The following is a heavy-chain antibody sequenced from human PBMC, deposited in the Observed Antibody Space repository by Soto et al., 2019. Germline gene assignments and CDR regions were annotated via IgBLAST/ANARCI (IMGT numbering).Heavy chain of an antibody. CDR3: ARDKYCSGGSCYTDAFDI. D-gene: IGHD2-15*01. CDR1: GGTFSSYT. Sequence: QVQLVQSGAEVKKPGSSVKVSCKASGGTFSSYTISWVRQAPGQGLEWMGRVIPILGIANYAQKFQGRVTITADKSTSTAYMELSSLRSEDTAVYYCARDKYCSGGSCYTDAFDIWRQGTMVTVSS. V-gene: IGHV1-69*08. CDR2: VIPILGIA. J-gene: IGHJ3*02.